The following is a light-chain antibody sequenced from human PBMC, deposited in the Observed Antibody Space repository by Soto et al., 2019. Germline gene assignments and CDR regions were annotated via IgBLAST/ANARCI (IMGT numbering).Light chain of an antibody. V-gene: IGKV1-33*01. CDR3: QQYDNLRT. J-gene: IGKJ1*01. Sequence: QKTQSPSALYASVGDRVTLTCRASKDISNSLNWYKQQPGKAPQILFDDASNLETGVPSRCSGGGAGTVFPFTISLMHPDDTATYCCQQYDNLRTFGQGTKVDI. CDR1: KDISNS. CDR2: DAS.